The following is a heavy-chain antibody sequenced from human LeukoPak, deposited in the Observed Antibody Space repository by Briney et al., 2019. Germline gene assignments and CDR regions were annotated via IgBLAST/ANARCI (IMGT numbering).Heavy chain of an antibody. CDR1: GFTFSTYA. J-gene: IGHJ4*02. CDR3: ARNDFGSGWLGDN. D-gene: IGHD6-19*01. V-gene: IGHV3-23*01. CDR2: IGGGGGGT. Sequence: GGSLRLSCAASGFTFSTYAMSWVRQAPGKGLEWVSTIGGGGGGTYYAGSVKGRFTISRDTSKNTLFLQMNSLRAEDTAVYYCARNDFGSGWLGDNWGQGTLVTVFS.